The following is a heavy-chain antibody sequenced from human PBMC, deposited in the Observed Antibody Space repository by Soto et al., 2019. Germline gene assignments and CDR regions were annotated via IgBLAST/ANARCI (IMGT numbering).Heavy chain of an antibody. Sequence: ASVKVSCKVSGYTLTELSMHWVREAPGKGLELMGGFDPEDGETIYAQKFQGRVTMTEDTSTDTAYMELSSLRSEDTAVYYCATYDYVWGSYRPWGQGTLVTVYS. V-gene: IGHV1-24*01. D-gene: IGHD3-16*02. CDR1: GYTLTELS. J-gene: IGHJ4*02. CDR2: FDPEDGET. CDR3: ATYDYVWGSYRP.